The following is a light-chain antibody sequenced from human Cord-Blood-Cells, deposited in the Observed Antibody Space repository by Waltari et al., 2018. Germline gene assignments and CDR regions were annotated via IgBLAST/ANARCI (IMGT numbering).Light chain of an antibody. Sequence: QSALTQPASVSGSPGQSITISCTGTSSDVGGYNYFSWYQQHPGNAPKLIINDVSNRPSGVSNRFSGSKSGNTASLTISGLQAEDEADYYCSSYTSSSTLVVFGGGTKLTVL. CDR2: DVS. J-gene: IGLJ2*01. V-gene: IGLV2-14*01. CDR3: SSYTSSSTLVV. CDR1: SSDVGGYNY.